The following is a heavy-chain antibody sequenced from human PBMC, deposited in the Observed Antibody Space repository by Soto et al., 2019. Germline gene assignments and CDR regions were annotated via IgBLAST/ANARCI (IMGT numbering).Heavy chain of an antibody. Sequence: GGSLRLSCAASGFTFSSYTMSWVRQAPGKGLEWVSSISRSSDYIVYADSVRGRFTISRDNARNSVYLQVNSLRPEDSAVYYCRREEYDYWGQGTLVTVSS. CDR1: GFTFSSYT. D-gene: IGHD1-26*01. V-gene: IGHV3-21*01. CDR2: ISRSSDYI. J-gene: IGHJ4*02. CDR3: RREEYDY.